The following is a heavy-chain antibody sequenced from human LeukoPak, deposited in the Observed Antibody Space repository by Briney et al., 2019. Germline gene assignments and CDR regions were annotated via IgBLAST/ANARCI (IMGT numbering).Heavy chain of an antibody. CDR2: IVVGSGNT. Sequence: GTSVKVSCKASGFTFTSSAMQWVRQARGQRLEWIGWIVVGSGNTNYAQKFQERATITRGMSTSTAYMELSSLRSEDTAVYYCAAEVYDSSGNYFEYWGQGTLVTVSS. CDR1: GFTFTSSA. J-gene: IGHJ4*02. V-gene: IGHV1-58*02. D-gene: IGHD3-22*01. CDR3: AAEVYDSSGNYFEY.